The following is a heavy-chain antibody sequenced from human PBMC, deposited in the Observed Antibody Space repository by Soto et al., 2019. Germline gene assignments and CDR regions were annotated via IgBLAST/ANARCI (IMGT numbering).Heavy chain of an antibody. CDR2: IDRSGGT. D-gene: IGHD6-19*01. V-gene: IGHV4-34*01. Sequence: PSETLSLTCAVVGDSLRGQSWNWIRQSPGKGLEWIGEIDRSGGTNYNPSLKSRAIISDDTSKNQFSLTLTSVTAADTAVYYCAREDSYGWSGESLDVCGQGTTLTVSS. CDR3: AREDSYGWSGESLDV. J-gene: IGHJ6*02. CDR1: GDSLRGQS.